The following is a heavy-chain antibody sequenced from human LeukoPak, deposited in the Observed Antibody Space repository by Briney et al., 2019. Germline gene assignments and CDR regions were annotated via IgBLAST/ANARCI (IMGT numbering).Heavy chain of an antibody. D-gene: IGHD4-17*01. V-gene: IGHV1-2*02. J-gene: IGHJ4*02. CDR2: INPNSGGT. Sequence: TSVKVSCKASGYTFTGYYMHWVRQAPGQGLEWRGWINPNSGGTNYAQKFQGRVTMTRDTAISTAYMELSRLRSDDTAVYYCAKVPFGYGVYDYWGQGTRVSV. CDR3: AKVPFGYGVYDY. CDR1: GYTFTGYY.